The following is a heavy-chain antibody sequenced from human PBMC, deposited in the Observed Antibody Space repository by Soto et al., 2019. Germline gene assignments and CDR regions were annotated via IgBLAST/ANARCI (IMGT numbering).Heavy chain of an antibody. CDR3: ARDVIVDAPDYFHY. CDR2: VGSDGMHK. CDR1: GFTFTNCA. D-gene: IGHD1-26*01. V-gene: IGHV3-30*01. Sequence: QVQLVESGGGVVQPGRSLRLSCAASGFTFTNCAMHWVRQAPGKGLEWVAVVGSDGMHKYYGAFVKGRFTISRDTSENTVYLQMDRLTSEDTAVYYCARDVIVDAPDYFHYWGRGTLVTVSS. J-gene: IGHJ4*01.